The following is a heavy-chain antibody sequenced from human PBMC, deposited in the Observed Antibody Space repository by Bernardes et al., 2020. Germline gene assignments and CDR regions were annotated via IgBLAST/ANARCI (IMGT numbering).Heavy chain of an antibody. CDR3: ASGYSSGWLNYYGMDV. CDR1: GFTFSSYS. CDR2: ISSSSSYI. Sequence: GGSLRLSCAASGFTFSSYSMNWVRQAPGKGLEWVSSISSSSSYIYYADSVKGRFIISRDNAKNSLYLQMNSLRAEDTAVYYCASGYSSGWLNYYGMDVWGQGTTVTVSS. J-gene: IGHJ6*02. V-gene: IGHV3-21*01. D-gene: IGHD6-19*01.